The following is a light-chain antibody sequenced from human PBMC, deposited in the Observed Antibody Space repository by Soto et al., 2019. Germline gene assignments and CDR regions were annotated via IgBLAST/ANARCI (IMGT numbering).Light chain of an antibody. CDR1: QSISSW. J-gene: IGKJ1*01. CDR3: QQYNSYPWT. CDR2: DAS. V-gene: IGKV1-5*01. Sequence: GDRVTITCRASQSISSWLAWYQQKSGKAPKLLIYDASSLESGVPSRFSGSGSGTEFTLTISSLQPDDFATYYCQQYNSYPWTFGQGTKVDI.